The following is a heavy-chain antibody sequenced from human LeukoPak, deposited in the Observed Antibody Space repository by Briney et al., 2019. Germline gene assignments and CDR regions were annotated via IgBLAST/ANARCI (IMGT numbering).Heavy chain of an antibody. Sequence: ASVKVSCKASGGTFSSYAISWVRQAPGQGLEWMGGIIPIFGTANYAQKFQGRVTITADKSTSTAYMELSSLRSEDTAVYYCARTIQQIVVVTAIDRYDGFDIWGQGTMVTVSS. J-gene: IGHJ3*02. D-gene: IGHD2-21*02. CDR3: ARTIQQIVVVTAIDRYDGFDI. CDR1: GGTFSSYA. V-gene: IGHV1-69*06. CDR2: IIPIFGTA.